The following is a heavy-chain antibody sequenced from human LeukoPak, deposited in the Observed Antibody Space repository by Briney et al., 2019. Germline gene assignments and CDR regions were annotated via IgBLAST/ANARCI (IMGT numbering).Heavy chain of an antibody. J-gene: IGHJ6*02. Sequence: GASVKVSCKASGYTFTSYGISWVRQAPGQGLEWMGRISAYNGNTNHAQKLQGRVTMTTDTSTSTAYMELRSLRSDDTAVHYCARYRVAVADPSGYYYYGMDVWGQGTTVTVSS. D-gene: IGHD6-19*01. CDR2: ISAYNGNT. CDR1: GYTFTSYG. V-gene: IGHV1-18*01. CDR3: ARYRVAVADPSGYYYYGMDV.